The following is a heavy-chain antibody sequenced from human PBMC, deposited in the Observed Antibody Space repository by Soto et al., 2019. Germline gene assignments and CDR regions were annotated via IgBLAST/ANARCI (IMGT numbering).Heavy chain of an antibody. CDR3: ARGGYSYGLDDWYFDL. J-gene: IGHJ2*01. Sequence: QVQLVESGGGVVQPGRSLRLSCAASGFTFSSYAMHWVRQAPGKGLEWVAVISYDGSNKYYADSVKGRFTISRDNSKNTLYLQMNSLRAEDTAVYYCARGGYSYGLDDWYFDLWGRGTLVTVSS. CDR2: ISYDGSNK. V-gene: IGHV3-30-3*01. CDR1: GFTFSSYA. D-gene: IGHD5-18*01.